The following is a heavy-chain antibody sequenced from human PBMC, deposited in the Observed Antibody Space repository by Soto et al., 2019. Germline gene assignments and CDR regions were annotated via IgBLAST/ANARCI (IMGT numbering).Heavy chain of an antibody. Sequence: GESLKISCKGSGYSFTSYWIGWVRQMPGKGLEWMGIIYPGDSDTRYSPSFQGQVTISADKSISTAYLQWSSLKASDTAMYYCARRGRRHYLGFDPWCQGPLLTLSS. V-gene: IGHV5-51*01. D-gene: IGHD3-10*01. J-gene: IGHJ5*02. CDR1: GYSFTSYW. CDR3: ARRGRRHYLGFDP. CDR2: IYPGDSDT.